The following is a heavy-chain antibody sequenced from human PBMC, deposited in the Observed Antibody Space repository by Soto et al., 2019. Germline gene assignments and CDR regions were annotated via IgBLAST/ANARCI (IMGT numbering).Heavy chain of an antibody. J-gene: IGHJ4*02. CDR2: IYHSGST. D-gene: IGHD2-15*01. Sequence: QVQLQESGPGLVKPSQTLSLTCTVSGSSISSGSYYWSWIRQHPGKGLEWIGYIYHSGSTYYNPSIKSRATRSLDTSKNQFSLKLSSVTAADTAVYYCARDYMAVVDWGQGTLVTVSS. V-gene: IGHV4-31*03. CDR3: ARDYMAVVD. CDR1: GSSISSGSYY.